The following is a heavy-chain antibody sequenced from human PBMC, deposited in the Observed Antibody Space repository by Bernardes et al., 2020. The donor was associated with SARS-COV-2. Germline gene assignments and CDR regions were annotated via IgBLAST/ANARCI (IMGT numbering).Heavy chain of an antibody. CDR3: ARERRTAMVRGEAFDY. Sequence: SESLSLTCTVSGGSISSTKYYWGWLRQPPGKGLEWIGSIYYSGTTYYNLSLKSRVTISVDTSKNQFSLRLSSVTAADTAVYYCARERRTAMVRGEAFDYWGQGTLVTVSS. CDR1: GGSISSTKYY. CDR2: IYYSGTT. J-gene: IGHJ4*02. V-gene: IGHV4-39*07. D-gene: IGHD3-10*01.